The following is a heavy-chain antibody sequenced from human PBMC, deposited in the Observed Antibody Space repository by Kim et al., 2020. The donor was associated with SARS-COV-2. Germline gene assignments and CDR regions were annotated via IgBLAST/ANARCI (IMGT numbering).Heavy chain of an antibody. CDR3: ARGYGSGSYYRNYYGMDV. CDR1: GGSFSGYY. CDR2: INHSGST. Sequence: SETLSLTCAVYGGSFSGYYWSWIRQPPGKGLEWIGEINHSGSTNYNPSLKSRVTISVDTSKNQFSLKLSSVTAADTAVYYCARGYGSGSYYRNYYGMDVWGQGTTVTVSS. V-gene: IGHV4-34*01. J-gene: IGHJ6*02. D-gene: IGHD3-10*01.